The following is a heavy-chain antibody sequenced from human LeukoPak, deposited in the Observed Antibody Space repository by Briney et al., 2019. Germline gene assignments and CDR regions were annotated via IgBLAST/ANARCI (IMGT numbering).Heavy chain of an antibody. D-gene: IGHD4/OR15-4a*01. V-gene: IGHV1-46*01. CDR2: INPSGTST. CDR1: GYMFTTSF. J-gene: IGHJ4*02. Sequence: GASVKVSCKASGYMFTTSFMHWVRQAPGQGLEWMGVINPSGTSTDYARKFQGRVTMTRDTSTNTVYMELSSLRSEDTAVYYCASPHGASYYYFDYWGQGTLVTVSS. CDR3: ASPHGASYYYFDY.